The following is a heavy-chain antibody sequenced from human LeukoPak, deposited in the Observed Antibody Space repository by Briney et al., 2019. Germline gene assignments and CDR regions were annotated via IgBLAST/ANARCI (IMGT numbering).Heavy chain of an antibody. CDR3: TTLDTGLGFEAFDI. Sequence: GGSLRLSCAASGFTFSNAWMSWVRQAPGKGLEWVGRIKSKTDGGATDYAAPVKGRFTISRDDSKNTLYLQMNSLKTEDTAVYYCTTLDTGLGFEAFDIWGQGTMVTVSS. CDR1: GFTFSNAW. CDR2: IKSKTDGGAT. D-gene: IGHD5-18*01. J-gene: IGHJ3*02. V-gene: IGHV3-15*01.